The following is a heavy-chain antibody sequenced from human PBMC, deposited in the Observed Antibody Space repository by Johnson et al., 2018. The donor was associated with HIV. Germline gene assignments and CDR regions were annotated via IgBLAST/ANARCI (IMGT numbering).Heavy chain of an antibody. J-gene: IGHJ3*02. Sequence: VQLVESGGGVVRPGGSLRLSCAASGFTFDDYGMSWVLQAPGKGLEWVSGINWNGGSTGYADSVKGRFTISRDNAKNSLYLQMNSLRAEDTALYYCARGGYCTGGVCLGDAFDIWGQGTMVTVSS. CDR1: GFTFDDYG. D-gene: IGHD2-8*02. V-gene: IGHV3-20*04. CDR2: INWNGGST. CDR3: ARGGYCTGGVCLGDAFDI.